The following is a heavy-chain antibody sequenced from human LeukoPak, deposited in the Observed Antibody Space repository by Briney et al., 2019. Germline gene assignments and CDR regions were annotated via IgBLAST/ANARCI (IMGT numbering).Heavy chain of an antibody. V-gene: IGHV1-18*01. CDR2: ISAYNGNT. CDR1: GYTFTSYG. D-gene: IGHD6-6*01. Sequence: GASVKVSCKASGYTFTSYGISWVRQAPGQGLEWMGWISAYNGNTNYAQKLQGRVTMTTDTSTSTAYMELRSLRSDDTAVYYCARAGRAARHYYYCYYYMDVWGKGTTVTVSS. CDR3: ARAGRAARHYYYCYYYMDV. J-gene: IGHJ6*03.